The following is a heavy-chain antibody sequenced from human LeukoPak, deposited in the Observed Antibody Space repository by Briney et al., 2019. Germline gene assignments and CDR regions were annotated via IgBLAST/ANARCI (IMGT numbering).Heavy chain of an antibody. D-gene: IGHD6-19*01. V-gene: IGHV1-8*03. J-gene: IGHJ4*02. Sequence: ASVKVSCKASGYTFTSYDINWVRQAPGQGLEWMGWMNPNSGNTGYAQKFQGRVTITRNTSISTAYMELSSLRSEDTAVYYCARAVDSSGCFDYWGQGTLVTVSS. CDR1: GYTFTSYD. CDR2: MNPNSGNT. CDR3: ARAVDSSGCFDY.